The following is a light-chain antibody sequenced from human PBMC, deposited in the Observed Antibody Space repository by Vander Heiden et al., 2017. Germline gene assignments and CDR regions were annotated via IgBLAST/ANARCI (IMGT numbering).Light chain of an antibody. CDR1: QSLLYSSNNKNY. J-gene: IGKJ1*01. CDR2: WAS. V-gene: IGKV4-1*01. CDR3: QQYDYTPSWT. Sequence: DIVMTQSPDSLAVSLGERATINCKSSQSLLYSSNNKNYLAWYQQRPGQPPKLLIYWASTRESGVPDRFSGNGSGTDFTLTINSLQSEDVAVYYCQQYDYTPSWTFGQGTKVEIK.